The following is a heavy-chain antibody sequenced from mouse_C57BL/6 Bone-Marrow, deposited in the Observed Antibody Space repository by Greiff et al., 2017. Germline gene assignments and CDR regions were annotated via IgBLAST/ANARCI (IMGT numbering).Heavy chain of an antibody. Sequence: VQLQQSGAELVRPGASVKLSCTASGFNIKDDYMHWVKQRPEQGLEWIGWIVPDNGDTEYASKFQGKATITADTSSNTAYLQLSSLTSEDTAVYYCTTYGSSLWYFDVWGTGTTVTVSS. V-gene: IGHV14-4*01. CDR2: IVPDNGDT. CDR3: TTYGSSLWYFDV. CDR1: GFNIKDDY. D-gene: IGHD1-1*01. J-gene: IGHJ1*03.